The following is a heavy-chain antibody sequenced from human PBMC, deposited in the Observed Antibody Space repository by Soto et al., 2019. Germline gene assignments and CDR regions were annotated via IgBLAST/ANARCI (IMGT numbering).Heavy chain of an antibody. Sequence: QVQLQESGPGLVKPSQTLSLTCTVSGGSISRGGYYWSWIRQHPGKGLEWIGYIYYSGSTYYNPSLKSRVTISVDTSKNQFSVKLSSVTAADTAVYFCAKSRLEQYFFDYWGQGTLVTGSS. CDR3: AKSRLEQYFFDY. V-gene: IGHV4-31*03. CDR2: IYYSGST. J-gene: IGHJ4*02. CDR1: GGSISRGGYY. D-gene: IGHD6-19*01.